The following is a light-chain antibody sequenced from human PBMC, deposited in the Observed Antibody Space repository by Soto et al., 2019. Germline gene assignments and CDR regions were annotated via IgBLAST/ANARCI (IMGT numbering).Light chain of an antibody. CDR3: QQYNSYWT. CDR1: QSISSW. V-gene: IGKV1-5*01. J-gene: IGKJ1*01. Sequence: DIQMTQSPSTLSASVGDRVTITCWASQSISSWLAWYQQKPGKAPKLLIYDASSLESGVPSRFSGSGSGTEFTLTISSLQPDDFATYYCQQYNSYWTFGQGTK. CDR2: DAS.